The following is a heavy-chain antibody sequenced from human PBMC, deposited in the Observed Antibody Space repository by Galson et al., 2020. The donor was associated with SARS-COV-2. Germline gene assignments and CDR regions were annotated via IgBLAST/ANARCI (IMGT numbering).Heavy chain of an antibody. D-gene: IGHD1-26*01. Sequence: SETLSLTCTVSGGSMDNYYWSWIRQPPGKGLEWIGYIHYSGTTNYNPSLKSRATISADTSKNQFPLKLGSVTAADTAVYYCARRSGIWYYYGMDIWGQGTTVTVSS. CDR3: ARRSGIWYYYGMDI. J-gene: IGHJ6*02. CDR2: IHYSGTT. CDR1: GGSMDNYY. V-gene: IGHV4-59*08.